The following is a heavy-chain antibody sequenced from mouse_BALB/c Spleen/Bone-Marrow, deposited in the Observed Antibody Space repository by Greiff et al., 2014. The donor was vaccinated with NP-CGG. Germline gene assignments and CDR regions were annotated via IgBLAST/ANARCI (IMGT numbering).Heavy chain of an antibody. J-gene: IGHJ1*01. Sequence: LVESGAELVKPGASMKLSCKASGYTFSSYYMYWVKQRPGQGLEWIGEINPSNGGTKFNEKFKSKATLTVDKSSSTAYMQLSSLTSEDSAVYYCTRGNYGYWYFDVWGAGTTVTVSS. CDR3: TRGNYGYWYFDV. D-gene: IGHD1-1*01. CDR2: INPSNGGT. CDR1: GYTFSSYY. V-gene: IGHV1S81*02.